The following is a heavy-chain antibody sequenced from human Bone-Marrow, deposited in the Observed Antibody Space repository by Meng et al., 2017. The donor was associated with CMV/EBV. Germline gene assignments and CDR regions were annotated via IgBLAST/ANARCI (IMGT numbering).Heavy chain of an antibody. D-gene: IGHD2-2*01. CDR2: ILPIFGTA. V-gene: IGHV1-69*05. CDR1: GGTFSSYA. Sequence: SVKVSCKASGGTFSSYAISWVRQAPGQGLEWMGGILPIFGTANYAQKFQGRVTITTDESTSTAYMEVSSLRSEDTAVYYCARDRGVEGYQLLYWGQGTLVTVSS. CDR3: ARDRGVEGYQLLY. J-gene: IGHJ4*02.